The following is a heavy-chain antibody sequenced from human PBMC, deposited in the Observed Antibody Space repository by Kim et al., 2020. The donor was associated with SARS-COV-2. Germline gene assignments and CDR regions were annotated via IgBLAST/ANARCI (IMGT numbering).Heavy chain of an antibody. CDR2: IKSKTDGGTT. Sequence: GGSLRLSCAASGFTFSNAWMSWVRQAPGKGLEWVGRIKSKTDGGTTDYAAPVKGRFTISRDDSKNTLYLQMNSLKTEDTAVYYCTTPFCSSTSCRAKDYYYGMDVWGQGTTVTVSS. J-gene: IGHJ6*02. D-gene: IGHD2-2*01. CDR3: TTPFCSSTSCRAKDYYYGMDV. V-gene: IGHV3-15*01. CDR1: GFTFSNAW.